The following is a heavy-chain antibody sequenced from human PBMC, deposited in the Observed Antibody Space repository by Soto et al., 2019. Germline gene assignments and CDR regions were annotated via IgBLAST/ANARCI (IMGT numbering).Heavy chain of an antibody. Sequence: ASVKVSCKASGYTFTGYYMHWVRQAPGQGLEWMGWINPNSGGTNYAQKFQGWVTMTRDTSISTAYMELSRLRSDDTAVYYCAREGVLYCSGGSCYRPYYYYYYGMDVWGQGTTVTVSS. CDR2: INPNSGGT. CDR1: GYTFTGYY. J-gene: IGHJ6*02. CDR3: AREGVLYCSGGSCYRPYYYYYYGMDV. V-gene: IGHV1-2*04. D-gene: IGHD2-15*01.